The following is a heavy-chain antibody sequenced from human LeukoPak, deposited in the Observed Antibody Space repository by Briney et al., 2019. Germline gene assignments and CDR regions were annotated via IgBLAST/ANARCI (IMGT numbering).Heavy chain of an antibody. Sequence: GGSLRLSCAASGFTFSSYAMHWVRQAPGKGLEWVAVISYDGSSKYYADSVKGRFTISRDNSKNTLYLQMNSLRAEDTAVYYCARETGARYQLLFSYGMDVWGQGTTVTVSS. D-gene: IGHD2-2*01. CDR2: ISYDGSSK. CDR1: GFTFSSYA. J-gene: IGHJ6*02. CDR3: ARETGARYQLLFSYGMDV. V-gene: IGHV3-30-3*01.